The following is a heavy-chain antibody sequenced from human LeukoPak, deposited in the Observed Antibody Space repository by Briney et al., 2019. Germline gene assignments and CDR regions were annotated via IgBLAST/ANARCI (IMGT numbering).Heavy chain of an antibody. Sequence: SETLSLTCTVSGGSISSYYWSWIRQPAGKGLQWIGRISTSGSTNYNPSLKSRVTMSVDRSTNEFSLTVRSVTAADTALYYCARGLPSYGDYVDYYFYMDVWSKGTTVTVSS. V-gene: IGHV4-4*07. J-gene: IGHJ6*03. CDR1: GGSISSYY. CDR3: ARGLPSYGDYVDYYFYMDV. D-gene: IGHD4-17*01. CDR2: ISTSGST.